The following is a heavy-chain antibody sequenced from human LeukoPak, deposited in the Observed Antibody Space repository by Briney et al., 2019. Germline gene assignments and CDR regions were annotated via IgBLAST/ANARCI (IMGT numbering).Heavy chain of an antibody. D-gene: IGHD3-22*01. CDR3: ARDPDSGYYRLSDY. V-gene: IGHV3-20*04. Sequence: GGSLRLSCAASGFTFDDYGMSWVRQVPGKGLEWVSGINWNGGSTGYVDSVKGRFTISRDNVKNSLHLQMNSLRAEDTALYYCARDPDSGYYRLSDYWGQGTLVTVSS. CDR2: INWNGGST. J-gene: IGHJ4*02. CDR1: GFTFDDYG.